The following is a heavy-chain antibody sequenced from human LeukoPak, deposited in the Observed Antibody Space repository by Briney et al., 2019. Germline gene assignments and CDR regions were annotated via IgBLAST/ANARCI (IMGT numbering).Heavy chain of an antibody. D-gene: IGHD1-14*01. CDR3: ARDAGPPENYMDV. V-gene: IGHV3-48*04. Sequence: GGSLRLSCAASGFTFSTNSMNWVRQAPGKGLEWVSYISSTGGTIYYADSMKGRFTISRDNAKNSLYLQMNSLRAEDTAVYYCARDAGPPENYMDVWGKGTTVTVSS. J-gene: IGHJ6*03. CDR1: GFTFSTNS. CDR2: ISSTGGTI.